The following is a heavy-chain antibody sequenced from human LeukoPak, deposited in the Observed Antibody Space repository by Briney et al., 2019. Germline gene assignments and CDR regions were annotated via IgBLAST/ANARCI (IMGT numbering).Heavy chain of an antibody. D-gene: IGHD3-22*01. V-gene: IGHV3-15*01. CDR3: TTDRYYDSSGYYYFDY. J-gene: IGHJ4*02. Sequence: GGSLRLSCAASGFTFSNAWMSWVRQAPGKGLEGVGRIKSKTDGGTTDYAAPVKGRFTISRDDSKNTLYLQMNSLKTEDTAVYYCTTDRYYDSSGYYYFDYWGQGTLVTVSS. CDR1: GFTFSNAW. CDR2: IKSKTDGGTT.